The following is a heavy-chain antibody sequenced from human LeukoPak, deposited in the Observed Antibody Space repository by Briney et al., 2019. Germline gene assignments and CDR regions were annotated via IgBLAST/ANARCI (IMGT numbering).Heavy chain of an antibody. CDR3: ARGLRSDYYYYMDV. D-gene: IGHD2-15*01. CDR2: INHSGST. V-gene: IGHV4-34*01. J-gene: IGHJ6*03. Sequence: SETLSLTCAVYGGSFSGCYWSWIRQPPGKGLEWIGEINHSGSTNYNPSLKSRVTISVDTSKNQFSLKLSSVTAADTAVYYCARGLRSDYYYYMDVWGKGTTVTVSS. CDR1: GGSFSGCY.